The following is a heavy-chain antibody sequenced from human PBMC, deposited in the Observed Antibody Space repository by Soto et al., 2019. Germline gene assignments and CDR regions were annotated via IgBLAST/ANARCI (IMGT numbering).Heavy chain of an antibody. V-gene: IGHV3-49*03. CDR2: IRSKAYGGTT. CDR1: GFTFGDYA. D-gene: IGHD3-3*01. Sequence: SLRLSCTASGFTFGDYAMSWFRQAPGKGLEWVGFIRSKAYGGTTEYAASVKGRFTISRDDSKSIAYLQMNSLKTEDTAVYYCTRVTATITSDYWGQGTLVTVSS. CDR3: TRVTATITSDY. J-gene: IGHJ4*02.